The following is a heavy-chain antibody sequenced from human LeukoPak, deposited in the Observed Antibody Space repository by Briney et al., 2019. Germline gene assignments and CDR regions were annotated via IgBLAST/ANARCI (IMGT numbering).Heavy chain of an antibody. D-gene: IGHD1-26*01. Sequence: SETLSLTCSVSAGSISSSSWWSWVRQSPVKGLEWIGEIYLYGTTNYNPSLKSRVTMSVDRSKNQFSLKLSSVTAADTAVYYCARQWELLDAWFDPWGQGTLVTVSS. V-gene: IGHV4-4*02. CDR3: ARQWELLDAWFDP. J-gene: IGHJ5*02. CDR2: IYLYGTT. CDR1: AGSISSSSW.